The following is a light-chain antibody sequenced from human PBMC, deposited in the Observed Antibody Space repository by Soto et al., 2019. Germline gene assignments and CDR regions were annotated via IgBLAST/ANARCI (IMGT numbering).Light chain of an antibody. CDR1: AGAVTSAYY. CDR3: LLYYGGAQVL. J-gene: IGLJ2*01. V-gene: IGLV7-43*01. Sequence: QAVVTQEPSLTVSPGGTVTLTCASSAGAVTSAYYTNWLQQKPGQAPRALIYSTSEKRSWTPARFSGSLLGGKAALTLSAAQPEDEADYYCLLYYGGAQVLFGGGTKVTVL. CDR2: STS.